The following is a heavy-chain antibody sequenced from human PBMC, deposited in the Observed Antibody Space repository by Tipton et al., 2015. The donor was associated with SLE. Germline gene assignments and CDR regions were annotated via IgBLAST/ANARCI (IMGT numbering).Heavy chain of an antibody. V-gene: IGHV1-18*04. CDR1: GYTFDAYW. J-gene: IGHJ3*02. CDR3: ARDVDEDASDI. Sequence: QVQLVQSGAEVKKPGESLKISCKGSGYTFDAYWIAWVRQAPGQGLEWMGWISAYNGHTNYPQKLQGRVTMTTDTSTSTAYMELRSLRSDDTAVYFCARDVDEDASDIWGQGTMVTVSS. CDR2: ISAYNGHT. D-gene: IGHD2-21*01.